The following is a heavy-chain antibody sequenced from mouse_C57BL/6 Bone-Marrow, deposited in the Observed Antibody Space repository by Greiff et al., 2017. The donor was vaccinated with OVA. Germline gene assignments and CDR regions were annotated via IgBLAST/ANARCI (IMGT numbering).Heavy chain of an antibody. J-gene: IGHJ4*01. D-gene: IGHD6-2*01. CDR3: ASSVSYCYAMDY. CDR1: GFAFNDYL. Sequence: QVQLQQSGAELVRPGASVKVSCTASGFAFNDYLMEWVKQRPGQGLEWIGVINPGSGGTKYDEKFQGKATMTAEKSSSTAYMQLSSLTSEDSAVSFFASSVSYCYAMDYWGQGTSVTVSS. V-gene: IGHV1-54*01. CDR2: INPGSGGT.